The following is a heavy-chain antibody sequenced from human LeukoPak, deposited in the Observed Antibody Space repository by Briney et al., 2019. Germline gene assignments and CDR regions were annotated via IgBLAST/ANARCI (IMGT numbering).Heavy chain of an antibody. CDR3: AKDLIVTVDSSGYLDQPDY. Sequence: PGGSLRLSCAASGFTFSSYGMHWVRQAPGKGLEWVAVISYDGSNKYYADSVKGRFTISRDNSKNTLYLQMNSLRAEDTAVYYCAKDLIVTVDSSGYLDQPDYWGQGTLVTVSS. CDR2: ISYDGSNK. V-gene: IGHV3-30*18. CDR1: GFTFSSYG. J-gene: IGHJ4*02. D-gene: IGHD3-22*01.